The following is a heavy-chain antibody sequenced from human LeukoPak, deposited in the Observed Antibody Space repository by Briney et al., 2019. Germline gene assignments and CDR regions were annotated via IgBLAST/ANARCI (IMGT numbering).Heavy chain of an antibody. J-gene: IGHJ4*02. Sequence: NPSETLTLTCAVYGGSFSGYYWSWIRQPPGRGLEWIGEINHSGSTNYKPSLKSRVTISVDTSKNQFSMNLSSVTAADTAVYYCARAIEVEWLVLGGGFDYWGQGTLVTVSS. CDR3: ARAIEVEWLVLGGGFDY. CDR2: INHSGST. D-gene: IGHD6-19*01. CDR1: GGSFSGYY. V-gene: IGHV4-34*01.